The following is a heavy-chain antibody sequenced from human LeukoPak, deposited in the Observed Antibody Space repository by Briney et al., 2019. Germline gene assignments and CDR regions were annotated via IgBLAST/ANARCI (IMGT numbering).Heavy chain of an antibody. CDR2: IYYSGST. D-gene: IGHD4-11*01. CDR3: ARPTTRGYYYMDV. V-gene: IGHV4-39*07. J-gene: IGHJ6*03. CDR1: GGSISSSSYY. Sequence: SETLSLTCTVSGGSISSSSYYWGWIRQPPGKGLEWIGSIYYSGSTYYNPSLKSRVTISVDTSKNQFSLKLSSVTAADTAVYYCARPTTRGYYYMDVWGKGTTVTVSS.